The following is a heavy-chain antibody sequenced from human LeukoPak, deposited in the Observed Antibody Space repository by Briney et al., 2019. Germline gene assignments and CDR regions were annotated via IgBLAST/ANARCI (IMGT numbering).Heavy chain of an antibody. CDR2: IKSKTDGRTT. V-gene: IGHV3-15*01. Sequence: GGSLRLSCAASGFTFSNAWMSWVRQAPGKGLEWVGRIKSKTDGRTTENAAPVKGRFTISRDDSKNTLYLQMNSLKIEDTAVYYCWYAPDYWGQGTLVTVSS. D-gene: IGHD6-13*01. J-gene: IGHJ4*02. CDR3: WYAPDY. CDR1: GFTFSNAW.